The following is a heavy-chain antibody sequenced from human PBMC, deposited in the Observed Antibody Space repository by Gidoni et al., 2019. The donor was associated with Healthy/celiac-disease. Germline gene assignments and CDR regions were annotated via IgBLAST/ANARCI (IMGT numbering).Heavy chain of an antibody. Sequence: EVQLVESGGGLVQPGGSLRLSCAASGFTVSSNYMSWVRQAPGKGLEWVSVIYSGGSTYYADSVKGRFTISRDNSKNTLYLQMNSLRAEDTAVYYCARALYWNYGMDVWGQGTTVTVSS. J-gene: IGHJ6*02. CDR3: ARALYWNYGMDV. V-gene: IGHV3-66*02. CDR1: GFTVSSNY. D-gene: IGHD2-15*01. CDR2: IYSGGST.